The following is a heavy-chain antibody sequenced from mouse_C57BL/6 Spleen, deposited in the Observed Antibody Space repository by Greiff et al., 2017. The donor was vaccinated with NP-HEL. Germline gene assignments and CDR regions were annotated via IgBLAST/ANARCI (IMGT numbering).Heavy chain of an antibody. V-gene: IGHV3-6*01. D-gene: IGHD1-1*01. CDR2: ISYDGSN. Sequence: EVQLQESGPGLVKPSQSLSLTCSVTGYSITSGYYWNWIRQFPGNKLEWMGDISYDGSNNYNPSLKNRISITRDTSKNQFFLKLNSVTTEDTATYYCARYYYGHYFDYWGQGTTLTVSS. J-gene: IGHJ2*01. CDR3: ARYYYGHYFDY. CDR1: GYSITSGYY.